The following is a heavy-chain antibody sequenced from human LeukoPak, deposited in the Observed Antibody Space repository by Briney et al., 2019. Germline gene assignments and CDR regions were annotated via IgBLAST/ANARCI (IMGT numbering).Heavy chain of an antibody. J-gene: IGHJ6*02. CDR3: ARDPRWIKLSSYPDV. D-gene: IGHD5-18*01. V-gene: IGHV1-2*02. CDR1: GYTFTGYY. CDR2: INPNSGGT. Sequence: ASVKVSCKASGYTFTGYYMHWVRQAPGQGLEWMGWINPNSGGTNYAQKFQGRVTMTRDTSISTAYMELSRLRSDDTAVYYWARDPRWIKLSSYPDVWGQGTPVTVSS.